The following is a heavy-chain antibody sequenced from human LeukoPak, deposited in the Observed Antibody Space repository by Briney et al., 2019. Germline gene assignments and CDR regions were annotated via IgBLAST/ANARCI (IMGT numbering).Heavy chain of an antibody. CDR1: GFTFSSYA. V-gene: IGHV3-23*01. CDR3: AKDGYCTNGVCYFDY. Sequence: PGGSLRLSCAASGFTFSSYAMSWVRQAPGKGLEWVSAISGSGGSTYYADSVKGRFTISRDNSKNTLYLQMNSLRAEGTAVYYCAKDGYCTNGVCYFDYWGQGTLVTVSS. J-gene: IGHJ4*02. D-gene: IGHD2-8*01. CDR2: ISGSGGST.